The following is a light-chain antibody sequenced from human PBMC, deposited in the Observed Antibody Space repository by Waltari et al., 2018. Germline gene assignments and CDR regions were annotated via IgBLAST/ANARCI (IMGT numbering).Light chain of an antibody. CDR2: AVN. V-gene: IGLV2-14*03. J-gene: IGLJ3*02. Sequence: QSALTQPASVSGSPGESITISCTGTSSDVGGHNHVSWYQHHPGKAPKLIIHAVNKRHEGVSNRFSGSKSDTTASLTIAGLQAEDEADYYCNSFTDTASWVFGGGTKLTVL. CDR1: SSDVGGHNH. CDR3: NSFTDTASWV.